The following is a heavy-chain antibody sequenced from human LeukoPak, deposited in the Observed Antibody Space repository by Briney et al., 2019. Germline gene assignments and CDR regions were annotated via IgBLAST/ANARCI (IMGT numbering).Heavy chain of an antibody. D-gene: IGHD4-11*01. CDR3: ARDHNYAFDN. Sequence: LSLTCTVSGGSIRSYYWSWIRQPPGKGLEWISYIGIDSGNTKYADSVKGRFTISGDNAKSSLYLQMNSLRVEDTAVYYCARDHNYAFDNWGQGTLVTVSS. CDR2: IGIDSGNT. V-gene: IGHV3-11*06. J-gene: IGHJ4*02. CDR1: GGSIRSYY.